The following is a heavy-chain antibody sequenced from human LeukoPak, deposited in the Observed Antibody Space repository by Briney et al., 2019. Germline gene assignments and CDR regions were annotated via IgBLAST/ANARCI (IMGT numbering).Heavy chain of an antibody. V-gene: IGHV3-23*01. Sequence: GGSLRLSCAASGFTFSSYAMSWIRQAPGKGLEWVSAISGSGGSTYYADSVKGRFTISRDNSKNTLYLQMNSLRAEDTAVYYCAKATYYDYVWGSYRPGYWGQGTLVTVSS. CDR3: AKATYYDYVWGSYRPGY. D-gene: IGHD3-16*02. J-gene: IGHJ4*02. CDR2: ISGSGGST. CDR1: GFTFSSYA.